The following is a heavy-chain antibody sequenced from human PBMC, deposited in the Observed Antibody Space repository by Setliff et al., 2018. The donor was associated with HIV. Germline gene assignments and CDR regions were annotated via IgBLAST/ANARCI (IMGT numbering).Heavy chain of an antibody. D-gene: IGHD2-8*01. V-gene: IGHV4-31*03. CDR3: AGGSANGKTANLNYLDV. J-gene: IGHJ6*04. Sequence: SETLSLTCTVSGGSINSRGDYWSWDRQHPGKGLEWIGYIYYTGSTYSNPSLQSRVRISVDTSKNQFSLTLSSVTAADTAVYFCAGGSANGKTANLNYLDVWGKGTTVTVSS. CDR2: IYYTGST. CDR1: GGSINSRGDY.